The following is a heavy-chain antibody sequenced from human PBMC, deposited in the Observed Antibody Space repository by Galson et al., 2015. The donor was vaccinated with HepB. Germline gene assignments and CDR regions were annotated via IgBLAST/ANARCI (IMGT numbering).Heavy chain of an antibody. V-gene: IGHV3-23*01. D-gene: IGHD3-3*01. Sequence: SLRLSCAASGFTFSSYAMSWVRQAPGKGLEWVSAISGSGGSTYYAASVKGRFTISRDNSKNTLYLQMNSLRAEDTAVYYCAKAPGRDFWSGYRHGWFDPWGQGTLVTVSS. CDR2: ISGSGGST. CDR1: GFTFSSYA. J-gene: IGHJ5*02. CDR3: AKAPGRDFWSGYRHGWFDP.